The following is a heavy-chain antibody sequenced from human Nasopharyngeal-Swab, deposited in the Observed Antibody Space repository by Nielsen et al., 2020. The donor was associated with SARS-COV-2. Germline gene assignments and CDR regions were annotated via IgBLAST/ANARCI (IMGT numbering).Heavy chain of an antibody. Sequence: ESLKISCATSGFTFSPYTMTWVRQAPRKGLQWISYITSGNSVQYADSVRGRFTISRDNAKNSLYLQMNSLTAEDTAVYYCARERGGGYGDYWGQGTLVTVSS. CDR1: GFTFSPYT. V-gene: IGHV3-48*04. J-gene: IGHJ4*02. D-gene: IGHD5-12*01. CDR3: ARERGGGYGDY. CDR2: ITSGNSV.